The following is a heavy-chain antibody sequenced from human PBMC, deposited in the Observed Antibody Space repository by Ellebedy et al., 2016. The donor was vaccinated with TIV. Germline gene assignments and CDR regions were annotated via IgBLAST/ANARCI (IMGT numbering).Heavy chain of an antibody. D-gene: IGHD1-14*01. J-gene: IGHJ4*02. CDR2: FNHSGST. CDR1: GGAFSGNY. V-gene: IGHV4-34*01. CDR3: ARAVFGTKFDF. Sequence: MPLETLSLTCAVYGGAFSGNYWSWIRQPPGKGLEWIGTFNHSGSTNYNPSLKSRVTISVDTSKNQLSLKLSSVTAADTAVYYCARAVFGTKFDFWGQGTLVTVSS.